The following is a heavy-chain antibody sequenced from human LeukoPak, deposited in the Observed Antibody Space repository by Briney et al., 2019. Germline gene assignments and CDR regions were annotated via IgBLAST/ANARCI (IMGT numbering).Heavy chain of an antibody. D-gene: IGHD5-12*01. CDR1: GFTFSSYS. V-gene: IGHV3-21*01. J-gene: IGHJ4*02. Sequence: GGSLRLSCAASGFTFSSYSMNWVRQAPGKGLEWVSSISSSSSYIYYADSVKGRFTISRDNAKNSLYLQMNSLRAEDTAVYYCARDMRGYIVATTPDYWGQGTLVTVSS. CDR2: ISSSSSYI. CDR3: ARDMRGYIVATTPDY.